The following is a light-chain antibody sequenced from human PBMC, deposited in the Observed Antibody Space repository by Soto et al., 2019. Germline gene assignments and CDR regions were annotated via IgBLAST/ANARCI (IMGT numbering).Light chain of an antibody. Sequence: MMMTQSPATLSVSPGERVTLSCRTSHSVNSHVAWYQQKPGQAPRLLLYGASTRATGIPVSFSGSGFGTDFTLTIISRQSEDLAVFYCQQRSVWPWTFGKGTKVEI. CDR2: GAS. J-gene: IGKJ1*01. CDR3: QQRSVWPWT. V-gene: IGKV3-15*01. CDR1: HSVNSH.